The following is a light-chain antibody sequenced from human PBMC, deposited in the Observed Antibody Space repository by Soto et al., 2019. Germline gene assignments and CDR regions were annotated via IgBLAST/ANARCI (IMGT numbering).Light chain of an antibody. V-gene: IGLV2-14*01. CDR3: SSYTSSSNYV. CDR2: EVS. J-gene: IGLJ1*01. Sequence: QSVLTQPASVSGSPGQSITISCTGTSSDVGGYNYVSWYQQHPGKAPKLMIYEVSNRPSGVSNRFSGSKSGNTASLTISWLQAEDEADYYCSSYTSSSNYVFGTGTKVTVL. CDR1: SSDVGGYNY.